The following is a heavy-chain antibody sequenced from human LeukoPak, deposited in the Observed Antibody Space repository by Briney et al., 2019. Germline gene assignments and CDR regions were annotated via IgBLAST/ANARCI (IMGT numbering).Heavy chain of an antibody. J-gene: IGHJ3*02. CDR2: TYYRSKXXX. Sequence: SQTLSLTCAISGDSVSSNTGILNWVRQSPSRGLXXLGRTYYRSKXXXDXXXXVKGRMTINPDTSKNQFSLQLNSVTPEDTAVYYCARDKVLNGFDIWGQGTMVTVSS. CDR3: ARDKVLNGFDI. CDR1: GDSVSSNTGI. V-gene: IGHV6-1*01. D-gene: IGHD2-8*02.